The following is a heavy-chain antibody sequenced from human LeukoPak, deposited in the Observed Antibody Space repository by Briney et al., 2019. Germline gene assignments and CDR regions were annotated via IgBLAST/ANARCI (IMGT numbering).Heavy chain of an antibody. J-gene: IGHJ6*02. D-gene: IGHD1-26*01. CDR3: ATAPRGSYSPYGMDV. Sequence: SETLSLTCTVSGGSISSYYWSWIRQPPGKGLEWIGYIYYSGNTNYNPSLESRVTISIDTSKNQFSLKLSSVTAADTAVYYCATAPRGSYSPYGMDVWGQGTTVTVSS. CDR2: IYYSGNT. V-gene: IGHV4-59*08. CDR1: GGSISSYY.